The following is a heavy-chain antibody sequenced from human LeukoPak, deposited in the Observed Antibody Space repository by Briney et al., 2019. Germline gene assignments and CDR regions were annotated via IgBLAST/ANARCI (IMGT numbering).Heavy chain of an antibody. J-gene: IGHJ4*02. Sequence: GGSLRLSCAASGFIVSSNYMSWVRQAPGKGLEWVSVIYSSGSTYYADSVKGRFTISRDNSKNTLYLQMNSLRAEDTAVYYCAKDTNSVYGWGQGTLVTVSS. CDR3: AKDTNSVYG. CDR1: GFIVSSNY. CDR2: IYSSGST. D-gene: IGHD6-25*01. V-gene: IGHV3-66*03.